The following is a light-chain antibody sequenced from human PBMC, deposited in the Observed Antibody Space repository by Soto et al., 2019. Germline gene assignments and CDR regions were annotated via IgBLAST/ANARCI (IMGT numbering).Light chain of an antibody. CDR3: QQINRSPCT. CDR1: QKTSSK. J-gene: IGKJ4*01. V-gene: IGKV3-15*01. Sequence: TKCQVTLTESPATRATLSCRASQKTSSKVAWYQQKPGQAPRLLIYGTSTRVNGSPARCSGGGPGTEFTLTISSRLPHEDAANYYRQQINRSPCTFGGGTKVDI. CDR2: GTS.